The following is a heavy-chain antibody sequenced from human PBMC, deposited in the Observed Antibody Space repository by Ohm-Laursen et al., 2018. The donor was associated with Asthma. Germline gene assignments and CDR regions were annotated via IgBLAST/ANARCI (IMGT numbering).Heavy chain of an antibody. V-gene: IGHV4-39*01. D-gene: IGHD4-23*01. Sequence: PSQTLSLTCTVSGGSISSSSYYWGWIRQPPGKGLEWIGSIYYSGSTYYNPSLKSRVTISVDTSKNQFSLKLRSVTAADTAVYYCASDYGGSSDYFGLWGRGTLVTVSS. J-gene: IGHJ2*01. CDR1: GGSISSSSYY. CDR3: ASDYGGSSDYFGL. CDR2: IYYSGST.